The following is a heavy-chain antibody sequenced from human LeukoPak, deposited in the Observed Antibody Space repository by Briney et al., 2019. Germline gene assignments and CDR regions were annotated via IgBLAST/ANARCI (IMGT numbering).Heavy chain of an antibody. V-gene: IGHV3-33*01. CDR2: IWYDGSNK. CDR3: ARDWSDDAFDI. CDR1: GFTFSSYG. Sequence: GGSLRLSCAASGFTFSSYGMHWVRRAPGKGLEWVAVIWYDGSNKYYADSVKGRFTISRDNSKNTLYLQMNSLRAEDTAVYYCARDWSDDAFDIWGQGTMVTVSS. J-gene: IGHJ3*02.